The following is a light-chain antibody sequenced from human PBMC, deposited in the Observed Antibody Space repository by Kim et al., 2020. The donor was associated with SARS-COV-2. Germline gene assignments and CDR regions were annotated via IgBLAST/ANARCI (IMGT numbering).Light chain of an antibody. V-gene: IGLV2-11*01. CDR1: SSDVGAYNS. CDR3: CSYAGSYTVV. CDR2: DVR. J-gene: IGLJ3*02. Sequence: QSALTQPGSVSGSPGQSVTIPCTGTSSDVGAYNSVSWFQQHPGKAPKLMIYDVRQRPSGVPDRFSGSKSGNTASLTISGLQAEDEADYYCCSYAGSYTVVFGGGTQLTVL.